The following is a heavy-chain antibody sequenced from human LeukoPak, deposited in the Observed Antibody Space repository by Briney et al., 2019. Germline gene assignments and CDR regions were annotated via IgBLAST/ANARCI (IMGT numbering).Heavy chain of an antibody. J-gene: IGHJ4*02. D-gene: IGHD2-8*01. V-gene: IGHV3-30*04. CDR1: GFIFSRYA. Sequence: GGSLRLSCAASGFIFSRYALHWVGQDPGKGLEWVAVISYDGSNKYYADSVKGRFTISRDSSKNTLFLQINSLRAEDTAVYFCARSEMGTSLYYFDYWGQGTLVTVSS. CDR2: ISYDGSNK. CDR3: ARSEMGTSLYYFDY.